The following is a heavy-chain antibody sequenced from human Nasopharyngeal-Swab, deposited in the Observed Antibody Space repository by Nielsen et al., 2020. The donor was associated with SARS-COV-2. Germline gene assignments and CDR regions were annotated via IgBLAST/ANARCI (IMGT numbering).Heavy chain of an antibody. CDR1: GFTFSSYA. CDR2: ISGSGGST. J-gene: IGHJ6*03. CDR3: AKDEPYYDGSGYNYYYYYYMDV. D-gene: IGHD3-22*01. V-gene: IGHV3-23*01. Sequence: GGSLRLSCAASGFTFSSYAMSWVRQAPGKGLEWVSAISGSGGSTYHADSVKGRFTISRDNSKNTLYLQMNSLRAEDTAVYYCAKDEPYYDGSGYNYYYYYYMDVWGKGTTVTVSS.